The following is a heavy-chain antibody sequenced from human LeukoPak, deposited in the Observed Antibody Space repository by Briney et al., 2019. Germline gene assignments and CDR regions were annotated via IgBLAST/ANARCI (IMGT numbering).Heavy chain of an antibody. Sequence: SETLSLTCAVYGGSFSGYYWSWIRQPPGKGLEWIGEINHSGSTNYNPSLKSRITISVDTSKNQFSLKLKSMTAADTAVYYCARTRQLDYWGRGTLVTVSS. V-gene: IGHV4-34*01. CDR2: INHSGST. J-gene: IGHJ4*02. CDR1: GGSFSGYY. D-gene: IGHD2-2*01. CDR3: ARTRQLDY.